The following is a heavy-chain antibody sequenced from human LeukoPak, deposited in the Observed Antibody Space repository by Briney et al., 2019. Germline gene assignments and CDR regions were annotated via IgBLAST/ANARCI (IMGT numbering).Heavy chain of an antibody. CDR2: ISGSGGST. V-gene: IGHV3-23*01. CDR3: AKVYGYSSGGFDY. Sequence: PGRSLRLSCAASGFTFSSYGMHWVRQAPGKGLEWVSAISGSGGSTYYADSVKGRFTISRDNSKNTLYLQMNSLRAEDTAVYYCAKVYGYSSGGFDYWGQGTLVTVSS. D-gene: IGHD6-19*01. J-gene: IGHJ4*02. CDR1: GFTFSSYG.